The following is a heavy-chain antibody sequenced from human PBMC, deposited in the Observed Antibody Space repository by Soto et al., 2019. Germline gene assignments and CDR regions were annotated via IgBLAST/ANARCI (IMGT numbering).Heavy chain of an antibody. CDR3: EKGGIIRIGVFIHDAVEI. V-gene: IGHV1-8*01. Sequence: KYSCKASGYAFTSYDINWVRQATGQGLEWMGWMNPNSGNTGYAQKFQGRVTMTRNTSISTAYMELSSLRSEDTAVYYCEKGGIIRIGVFIHDAVEIWG. CDR2: MNPNSGNT. J-gene: IGHJ3*02. CDR1: GYAFTSYD. D-gene: IGHD3-22*01.